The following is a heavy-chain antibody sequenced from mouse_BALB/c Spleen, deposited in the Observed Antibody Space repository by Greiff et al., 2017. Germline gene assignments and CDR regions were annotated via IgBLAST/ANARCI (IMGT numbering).Heavy chain of an antibody. CDR2: IYPGSGST. CDR1: GYNFTSYW. J-gene: IGHJ4*01. CDR3: AREEGPDAMDY. D-gene: IGHD3-3*01. Sequence: VQLQQPGAELVKPGTSVKLSCKASGYNFTSYWINWVKLRPGQGLEWIGDIYPGSGSTNYNEKFKSKATLTVDTSSSTAYMQLSSLASEDSALYYCAREEGPDAMDYWRQGTSVTVSS. V-gene: IGHV1-55*01.